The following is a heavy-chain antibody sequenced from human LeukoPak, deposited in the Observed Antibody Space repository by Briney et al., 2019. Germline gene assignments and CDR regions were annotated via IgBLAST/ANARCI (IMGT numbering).Heavy chain of an antibody. J-gene: IGHJ4*02. CDR2: IYSGGSGGDT. V-gene: IGHV3-53*01. D-gene: IGHD3-3*01. CDR3: ARDELKGRFLD. CDR1: GFTVSSNY. Sequence: PGGSLRLSCVASGFTVSSNYMFWVRQPPGKGLEWVSVIYSGGSGGDTYYADSVKGRFTISRDNSKNTLYLQMNSLRAEDTAVYYCARDELKGRFLDWGQGTLVTVSS.